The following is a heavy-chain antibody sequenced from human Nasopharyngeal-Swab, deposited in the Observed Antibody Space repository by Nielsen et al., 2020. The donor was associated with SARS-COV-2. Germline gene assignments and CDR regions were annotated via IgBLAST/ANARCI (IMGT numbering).Heavy chain of an antibody. Sequence: PGKGLEWIGYIYYSGSTYYNPSLKSRVTISVDTSKNQFSLKLSSVTAADTAVYYCARGQQLDTMDVWGKGTTVTVSS. J-gene: IGHJ6*04. D-gene: IGHD6-13*01. CDR3: ARGQQLDTMDV. V-gene: IGHV4-31*02. CDR2: IYYSGST.